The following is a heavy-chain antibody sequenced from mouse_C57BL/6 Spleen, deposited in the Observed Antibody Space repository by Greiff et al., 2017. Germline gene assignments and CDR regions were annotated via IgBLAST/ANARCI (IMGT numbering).Heavy chain of an antibody. D-gene: IGHD1-1*01. V-gene: IGHV14-1*01. Sequence: VQLKESGAELVRPGASVKLSCTASGFNIKDYYMHWVKQRPEQGLEWIGMIDPEDGDTEYAPKFQGQATMTADTSSNTAYLQLSSLTSEDAAVYYCTRNYYGSSYYFAYWGQGTLVTVSA. CDR2: IDPEDGDT. CDR1: GFNIKDYY. CDR3: TRNYYGSSYYFAY. J-gene: IGHJ3*01.